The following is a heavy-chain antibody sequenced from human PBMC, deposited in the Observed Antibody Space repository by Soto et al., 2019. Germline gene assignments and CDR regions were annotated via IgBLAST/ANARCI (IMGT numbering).Heavy chain of an antibody. Sequence: GGSLRLSCAASGFTFSSYAMHWVRQAPGKGLEWVAVISYGGTTYYADSVKGRFTISRDNSKNTLSLQMNSLRAEDTALYYCATGYRSAYGPFDSWGQGTLVTVSS. V-gene: IGHV3-30*04. CDR3: ATGYRSAYGPFDS. J-gene: IGHJ4*02. CDR1: GFTFSSYA. CDR2: ISYGGTT. D-gene: IGHD5-12*01.